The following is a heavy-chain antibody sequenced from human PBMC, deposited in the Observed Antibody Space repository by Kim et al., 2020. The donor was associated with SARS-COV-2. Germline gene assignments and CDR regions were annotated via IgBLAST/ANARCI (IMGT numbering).Heavy chain of an antibody. V-gene: IGHV3-30*18. CDR3: AKDQQYGSGSWIYAYYYYGMDV. Sequence: GGSLRLSCAASGFTFSSYGMHWVRQAPGKGLEWVAVISYDGSNKYYADSVKGRFTISRDNSKNTLYLQMNSLRAEDTAVYYCAKDQQYGSGSWIYAYYYYGMDVWGQGTTVTVSS. CDR2: ISYDGSNK. CDR1: GFTFSSYG. J-gene: IGHJ6*02. D-gene: IGHD3-10*01.